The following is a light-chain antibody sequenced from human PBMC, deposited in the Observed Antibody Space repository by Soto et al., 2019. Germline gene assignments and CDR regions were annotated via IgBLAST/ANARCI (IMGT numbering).Light chain of an antibody. J-gene: IGKJ1*01. CDR3: QQYGSSPLT. V-gene: IGKV3-20*01. Sequence: EIVLTQSPGTLSLSPGERATLSCRSSQSVKSSYLAWHQQRPGQAPRLLIYGASSRATGIPDRFSGSGSGTDCTLTISRLEPEDGAVYYCQQYGSSPLTFGQGTMVDIK. CDR2: GAS. CDR1: QSVKSSY.